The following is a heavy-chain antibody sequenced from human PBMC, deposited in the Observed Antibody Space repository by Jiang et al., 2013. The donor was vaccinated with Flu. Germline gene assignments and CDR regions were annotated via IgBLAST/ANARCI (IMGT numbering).Heavy chain of an antibody. CDR1: GGSFSGYY. CDR2: INHSGST. CDR3: ARGRAVAGSRGWYFDL. J-gene: IGHJ2*01. Sequence: LLKPSETLSLTCAVYGGSFSGYYWSWIRQPPGKGLEWIGEINHSGSTNYNPSLKSRVTISVDTSKSQFSLKLSSVTAADTAVYYCARGRAVAGSRGWYFDLWGRGTLVTVSS. D-gene: IGHD6-19*01. V-gene: IGHV4-34*01.